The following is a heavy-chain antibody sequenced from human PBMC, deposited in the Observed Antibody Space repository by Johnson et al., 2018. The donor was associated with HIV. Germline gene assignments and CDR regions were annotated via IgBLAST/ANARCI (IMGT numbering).Heavy chain of an antibody. CDR1: GFTVSSNY. J-gene: IGHJ3*02. D-gene: IGHD3-22*01. Sequence: QVQLVESGGGLVQPGRSLRLYCAASGFTVSSNYMSWVRQAPGKGLEWVALIWYDGTDKYYADSVKGRFTISRDNAKNSLYLQMNSLRAEDTAVYYCARDARYYYDSRGDAFDIWGQGTMVTVSS. CDR3: ARDARYYYDSRGDAFDI. V-gene: IGHV3-33*08. CDR2: IWYDGTDK.